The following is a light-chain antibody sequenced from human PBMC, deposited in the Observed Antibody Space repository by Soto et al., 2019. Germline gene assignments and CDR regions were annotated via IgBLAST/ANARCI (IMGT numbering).Light chain of an antibody. CDR3: QQYYSPPPT. Sequence: DIVMTQSPDSLAVSLGERATINCKSSQSVLYSSNNKNYLAWYQQRPGQPPKLLIYWASTRESGVPDRCSGSGSGTDFTLTITSLQAEAVAVYYCQQYYSPPPTFGQGTKLEIK. CDR1: QSVLYSSNNKNY. CDR2: WAS. J-gene: IGKJ2*01. V-gene: IGKV4-1*01.